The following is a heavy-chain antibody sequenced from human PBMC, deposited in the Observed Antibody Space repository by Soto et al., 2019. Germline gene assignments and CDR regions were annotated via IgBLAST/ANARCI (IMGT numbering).Heavy chain of an antibody. J-gene: IGHJ5*02. CDR3: ARGPLTDIVVVPAAPRAGWFDP. CDR1: GGSFSGYY. V-gene: IGHV4-34*01. Sequence: PSETLSLTCAVYGGSFSGYYWSWIRQPPGKGLEWIGEINHSGSTNYNPSLKSRVTISVDTSKNQFSLKLSSVTAADTAVYYCARGPLTDIVVVPAAPRAGWFDPWGQGTLVTVSS. D-gene: IGHD2-2*01. CDR2: INHSGST.